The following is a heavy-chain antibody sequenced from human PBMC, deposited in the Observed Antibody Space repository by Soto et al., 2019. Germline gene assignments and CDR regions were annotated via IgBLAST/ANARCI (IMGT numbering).Heavy chain of an antibody. V-gene: IGHV3-9*01. Sequence: PGGSLRLSCAASGFTFDDYAMHWVRQAPGKGLEWVSGISWNSASMDYADSVKDRFSISRDNAENSLYLQMNILKIEDTAFYYCARSFSDSYYDLDFWGQGTLVTVSS. CDR1: GFTFDDYA. CDR3: ARSFSDSYYDLDF. CDR2: ISWNSASM. D-gene: IGHD1-26*01. J-gene: IGHJ4*02.